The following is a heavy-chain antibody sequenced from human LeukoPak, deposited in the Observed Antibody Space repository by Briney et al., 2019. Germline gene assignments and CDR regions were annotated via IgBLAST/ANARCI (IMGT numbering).Heavy chain of an antibody. CDR3: GSSSDYYYMEV. CDR2: IYYSGST. Sequence: SETLSLTCTVSGGSINSYYWSWIRQPPGKGLEWIGYIYYSGSTNYSPSLKSRVIISVDTSKNQFSLRLSSVTAADTAVYYCGSSSDYYYMEVWGKGTTVTVSS. CDR1: GGSINSYY. D-gene: IGHD6-6*01. J-gene: IGHJ6*03. V-gene: IGHV4-59*12.